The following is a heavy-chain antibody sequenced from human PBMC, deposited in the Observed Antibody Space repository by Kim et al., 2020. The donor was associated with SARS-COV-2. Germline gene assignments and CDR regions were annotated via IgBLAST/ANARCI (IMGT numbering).Heavy chain of an antibody. CDR2: VFHTGST. D-gene: IGHD1-26*01. J-gene: IGHJ4*02. CDR1: GDSIRTSY. CDR3: ARGSGGGYSASERALFAY. V-gene: IGHV4-59*13. Sequence: SETLSLTCIVSGDSIRTSYWSWIRRPPGKPLEWIGYVFHTGSTNYNPSLESRVSASVDTSRNQFSMSLTSVTAADTAIYYCARGSGGGYSASERALFAYWGQGILVTVSS.